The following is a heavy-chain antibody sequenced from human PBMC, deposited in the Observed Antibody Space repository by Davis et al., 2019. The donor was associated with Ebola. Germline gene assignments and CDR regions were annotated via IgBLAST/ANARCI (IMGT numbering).Heavy chain of an antibody. CDR3: ERAVTMVLPGGCFDP. V-gene: IGHV1-18*01. CDR1: GYTFTRPG. CDR2: SSAYNGNT. Sequence: AASVKVSCKASGYTFTRPGISWPRQAPGHGLEWKGWSSAYNGNTNYAQNLQGRVTMTTDTSTSTAYMEVRSLRYEDTAVYYCERAVTMVLPGGCFDPWGQGTLVTVSS. D-gene: IGHD3-10*01. J-gene: IGHJ5*02.